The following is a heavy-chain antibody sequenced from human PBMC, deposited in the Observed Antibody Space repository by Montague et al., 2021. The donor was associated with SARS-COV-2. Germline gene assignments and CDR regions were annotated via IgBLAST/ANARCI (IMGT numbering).Heavy chain of an antibody. Sequence: SETLSLTCAVYGGSFSGYYWSWIRQPPGKGLEWIGEINHSGSTNYHPSLKSRVTISVDTAKNQSSLELSSVTAAGTAGSYCASLTLGYCSSTSCYSDWFDPWGQGTLVTVSS. CDR3: ASLTLGYCSSTSCYSDWFDP. CDR2: INHSGST. D-gene: IGHD2-2*02. V-gene: IGHV4-34*01. J-gene: IGHJ5*02. CDR1: GGSFSGYY.